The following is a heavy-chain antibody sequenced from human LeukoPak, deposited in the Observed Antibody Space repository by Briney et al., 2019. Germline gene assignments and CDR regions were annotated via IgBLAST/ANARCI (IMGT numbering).Heavy chain of an antibody. D-gene: IGHD3-3*01. CDR2: IYYSGST. Sequence: SETLSLTCTVSGGSISSSSYYWGWIRQPPGKGLEWIGSIYYSGSTYYNPSLKSRVTISVDTSKNQFSLKLSSVTAADTAVYYCARSLGHAITIFGVVDPFDIWGQGTMVTVSS. V-gene: IGHV4-39*01. J-gene: IGHJ3*02. CDR1: GGSISSSSYY. CDR3: ARSLGHAITIFGVVDPFDI.